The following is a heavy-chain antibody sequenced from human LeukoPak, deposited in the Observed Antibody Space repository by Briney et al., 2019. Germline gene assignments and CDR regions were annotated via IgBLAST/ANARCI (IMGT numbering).Heavy chain of an antibody. V-gene: IGHV3-21*01. Sequence: GGSLRLSCAASGFTFSSYGMHWVRQAPGKGLEWVSSISSSSSYIYYADSLKGRFTISRDNAKNSLYLQMNSLRAEDTAVYYCARGGRDGYTYGYFDYWGQGTLVTVSS. CDR2: ISSSSSYI. J-gene: IGHJ4*02. CDR1: GFTFSSYG. CDR3: ARGGRDGYTYGYFDY. D-gene: IGHD5-24*01.